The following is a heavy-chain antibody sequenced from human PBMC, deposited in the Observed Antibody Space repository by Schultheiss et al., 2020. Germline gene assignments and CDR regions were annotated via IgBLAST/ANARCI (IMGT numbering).Heavy chain of an antibody. CDR3: AKGTMYYDFWSVDFDY. D-gene: IGHD3-3*01. CDR1: GFTFSSYG. CDR2: ISYDGSNK. J-gene: IGHJ4*02. Sequence: GGSLRLSCAASGFTFSSYGMHWVRQAPGKGLEWVAVISYDGSNKYYADSVKGRFTISRDNYKNTLYLQMNSLRAEDTAVYYCAKGTMYYDFWSVDFDYWGQGTLVTGSS. V-gene: IGHV3-30*18.